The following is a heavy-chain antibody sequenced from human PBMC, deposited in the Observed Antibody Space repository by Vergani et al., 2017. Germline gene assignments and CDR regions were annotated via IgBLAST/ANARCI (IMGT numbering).Heavy chain of an antibody. J-gene: IGHJ2*01. Sequence: QAPGKGLEWVSSISTSSSYRYYADSVKGRFTISRDNAKNSLYLQMNSLRAEDTAVYYCARKPPPMTTVTTPRLYWYFDLWGRGTLVTVSS. CDR3: ARKPPPMTTVTTPRLYWYFDL. CDR2: ISTSSSYR. V-gene: IGHV3-21*01. D-gene: IGHD4-17*01.